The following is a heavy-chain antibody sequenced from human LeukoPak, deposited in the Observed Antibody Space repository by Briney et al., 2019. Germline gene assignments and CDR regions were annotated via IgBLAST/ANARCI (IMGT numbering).Heavy chain of an antibody. CDR1: GFTFNSYG. J-gene: IGHJ4*02. D-gene: IGHD5-18*01. CDR3: AKDLSQYSGDTYSYNPDY. V-gene: IGHV3-30*18. Sequence: PGGSLRLSCAASGFTFNSYGMHWVRQAPGKGLKWVAVISYDGSNEHYADSMKGRFTISRDNSKNTLYLQMNSLGAEDTAVYYCAKDLSQYSGDTYSYNPDYWGQGTLVTVSS. CDR2: ISYDGSNE.